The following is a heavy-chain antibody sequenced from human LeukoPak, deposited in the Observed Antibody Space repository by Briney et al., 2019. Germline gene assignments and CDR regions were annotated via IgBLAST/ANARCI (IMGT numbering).Heavy chain of an antibody. D-gene: IGHD3-16*01. V-gene: IGHV4-39*01. J-gene: IGHJ4*02. CDR3: ARLAYSSNFDY. CDR1: GVSISSSSYY. Sequence: KPSETLSLTCTVSGVSISSSSYYWGWIRQPPGKGLEWIGSIYYSGSTYYNPSLKSRVTISVDTSKSQFSLKLSSVTAADTAVYYCARLAYSSNFDYWGQGTLVTVSS. CDR2: IYYSGST.